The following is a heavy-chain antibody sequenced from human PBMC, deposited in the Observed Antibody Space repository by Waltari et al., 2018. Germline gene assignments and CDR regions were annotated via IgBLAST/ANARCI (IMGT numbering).Heavy chain of an antibody. Sequence: QVQLVQSGAEVKKPGSSVKVSCKASGGTFSSYATSWVRKAPGQGVGLMGRIIPIFGTTNYAQKFQGRVTITADKSTSTAYMELSSLRSEDTAVYYCARGAHYYDSSAYRDYWGQGTLVTVSS. V-gene: IGHV1-69*13. D-gene: IGHD3-22*01. CDR2: IIPIFGTT. CDR1: GGTFSSYA. J-gene: IGHJ4*02. CDR3: ARGAHYYDSSAYRDY.